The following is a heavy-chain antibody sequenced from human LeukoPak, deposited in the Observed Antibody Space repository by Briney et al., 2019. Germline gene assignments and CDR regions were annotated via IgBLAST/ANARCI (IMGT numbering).Heavy chain of an antibody. V-gene: IGHV4-4*07. CDR3: ARGDLYDGGGRNWFDP. CDR2: IHTSGTT. J-gene: IGHJ5*02. Sequence: SETLSLTCTVSGDSMRSFYWSFIRQPPGKGLEWIWRIHTSGTTWYNASLKRRVAMSVDTSKNQFSLRLTSVTAADTAVYYCARGDLYDGGGRNWFDPWGQGTLVTVSS. CDR1: GDSMRSFY. D-gene: IGHD3-16*01.